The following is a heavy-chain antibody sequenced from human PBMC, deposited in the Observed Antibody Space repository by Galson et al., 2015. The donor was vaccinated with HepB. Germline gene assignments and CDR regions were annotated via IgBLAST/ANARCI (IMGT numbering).Heavy chain of an antibody. J-gene: IGHJ6*03. CDR3: ARVMYYYYMDV. D-gene: IGHD2-8*02. CDR2: TYFKYKWYN. V-gene: IGHV6-1*01. CDR1: GDSVSRSGAA. Sequence: CAISGDSVSRSGAAWNWIRQSPSGGLEWLGRTYFKYKWYNDYSVSVRSRISITPDTPKNQVTLQLSSLTPEDTGVYYCARVMYYYYMDVWGEGTTVTVSS.